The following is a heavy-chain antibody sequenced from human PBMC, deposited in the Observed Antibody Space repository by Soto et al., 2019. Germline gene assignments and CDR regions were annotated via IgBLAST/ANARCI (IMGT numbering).Heavy chain of an antibody. CDR1: GYTFTGYY. D-gene: IGHD6-13*01. J-gene: IGHJ4*02. V-gene: IGHV1-2*02. CDR2: INPNSGGT. CDR3: ARDLVIAAAGTSPFDY. Sequence: EASVKVSCKASGYTFTGYYMHWVRQAPGQGLEWMGWINPNSGGTNYAQKFQGRVTMTRDTSISTAYMELSRLRSDDTAVYYCARDLVIAAAGTSPFDYWGQGTLVTVSS.